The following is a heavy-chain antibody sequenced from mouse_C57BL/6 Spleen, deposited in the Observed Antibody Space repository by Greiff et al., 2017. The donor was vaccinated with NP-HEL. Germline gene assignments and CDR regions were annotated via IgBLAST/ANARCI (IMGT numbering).Heavy chain of an antibody. CDR2: ISSGGSYT. V-gene: IGHV5-6*01. Sequence: DVHLVESGGDLVKPGGSLKLSCAASGFTFSSYGMSWVRQTPDKRLEWVATISSGGSYTYYPDSVKGRFTISRDNAKNTLYLQMSSLKSEDTAMYYCARNDDGYYVEYYAMDYWGQGTSVTVSS. CDR3: ARNDDGYYVEYYAMDY. J-gene: IGHJ4*01. D-gene: IGHD2-3*01. CDR1: GFTFSSYG.